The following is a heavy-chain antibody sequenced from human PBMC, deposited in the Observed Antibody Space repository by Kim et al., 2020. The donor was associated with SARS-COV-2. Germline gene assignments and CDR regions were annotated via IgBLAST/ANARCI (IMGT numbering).Heavy chain of an antibody. D-gene: IGHD5-18*01. J-gene: IGHJ6*02. CDR3: AKGIQLWPGDRYYYYGMDV. Sequence: GGSLRLSCAASGFTFSSYGMHWVRQAPGKGLEWVAVISYDGSNKYYADSVKGRFTISRDNSKNTLYLQMNSLRAEDTAVYYCAKGIQLWPGDRYYYYGMDVWGQGTTVTVSS. CDR1: GFTFSSYG. CDR2: ISYDGSNK. V-gene: IGHV3-30*18.